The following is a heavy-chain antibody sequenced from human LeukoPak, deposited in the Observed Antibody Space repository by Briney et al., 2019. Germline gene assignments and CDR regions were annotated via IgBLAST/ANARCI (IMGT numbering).Heavy chain of an antibody. D-gene: IGHD4-11*01. CDR2: MSYVGIT. Sequence: PSETLSLTCTVSGDSISITTYWWGWIRQSPGKGLEWIGSMSYVGITSYNPSLKSRVTISVDTSKNQFSLMLSSVTAADTAVYYCTRLPLDYSLDHWGQGTPVSVSS. V-gene: IGHV4-39*01. J-gene: IGHJ4*02. CDR1: GDSISITTYW. CDR3: TRLPLDYSLDH.